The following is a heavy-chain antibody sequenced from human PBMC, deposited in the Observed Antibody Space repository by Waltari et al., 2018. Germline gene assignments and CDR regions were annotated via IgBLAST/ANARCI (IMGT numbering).Heavy chain of an antibody. D-gene: IGHD1-1*01. J-gene: IGHJ4*02. CDR2: NIPIVGTA. V-gene: IGHV1-69*11. CDR3: ARGGPGYRFDY. Sequence: QVQLVQSGAEVKKPGSSVKVSCKASGGTFSSYAISWVRQAPGQGLEWMGRNIPIVGTANYAQKVQGRGTITADESTSTAYMELSSLRSEDTAVYYCARGGPGYRFDYWGQGTLVTVSS. CDR1: GGTFSSYA.